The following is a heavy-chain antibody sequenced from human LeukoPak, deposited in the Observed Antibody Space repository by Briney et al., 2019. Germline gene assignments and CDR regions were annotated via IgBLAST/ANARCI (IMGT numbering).Heavy chain of an antibody. CDR3: VNVQLS. D-gene: IGHD1-1*01. V-gene: IGHV3-30*03. J-gene: IGHJ4*02. CDR1: GFTFSSYG. CDR2: ISYDGSNK. Sequence: GRSLRLSCAASGFTFSSYGMHWVRQAPGKGLEWVAVISYDGSNKYYADSVKGRFTISRDNSKNTLYLQMNSLRAEDTAVYYCVNVQLSWGQGTLVTVSS.